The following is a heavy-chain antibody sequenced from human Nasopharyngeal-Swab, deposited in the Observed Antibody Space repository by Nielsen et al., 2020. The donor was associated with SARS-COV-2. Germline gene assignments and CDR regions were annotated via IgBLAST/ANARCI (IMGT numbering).Heavy chain of an antibody. CDR3: VRDQYATGGDAFDL. Sequence: GGSLRFSCVASGFTFGSFQMNWVRQAPGKGPEWVSFIDTGGSYTLHADSVKGRFTISRDDAKNSLFLQMNSLRAEDTALYYCVRDQYATGGDAFDLWGRGTMVTVSS. V-gene: IGHV3-48*03. CDR2: IDTGGSYT. J-gene: IGHJ3*01. D-gene: IGHD2-8*01. CDR1: GFTFGSFQ.